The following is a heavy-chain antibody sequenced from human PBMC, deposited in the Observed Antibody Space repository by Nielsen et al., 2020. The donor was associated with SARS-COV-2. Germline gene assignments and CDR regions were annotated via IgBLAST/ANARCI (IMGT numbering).Heavy chain of an antibody. CDR3: ARDVYYYDSSGYYTFDY. CDR2: FDPEDGET. D-gene: IGHD3-22*01. Sequence: ASVKVSCKVSGYTLTELSMHWVRQAPGKGLEWMGGFDPEDGETIYAQKFQGRVTMTEDTSTSTAYMELRSLRSDDTAVYYCARDVYYYDSSGYYTFDYWGQGTLVTVSS. J-gene: IGHJ4*02. CDR1: GYTLTELS. V-gene: IGHV1-24*01.